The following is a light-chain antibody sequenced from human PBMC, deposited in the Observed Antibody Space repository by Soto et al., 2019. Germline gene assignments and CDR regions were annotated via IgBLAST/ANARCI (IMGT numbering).Light chain of an antibody. J-gene: IGLJ3*02. CDR1: GSNIGNNF. CDR2: ENN. Sequence: QSVLTQPPSVSAAPGQKVTISCSGSGSNIGNNFVSWYQQLPGTAPKLLIYENNKRPSGIPDRFSGSKSGTSATLGITGLQTGDEADYYCGTWDNSLSAGVFGGGTKLTVL. CDR3: GTWDNSLSAGV. V-gene: IGLV1-51*02.